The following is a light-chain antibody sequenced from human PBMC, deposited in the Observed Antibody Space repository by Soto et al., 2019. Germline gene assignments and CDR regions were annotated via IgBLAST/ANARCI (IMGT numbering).Light chain of an antibody. CDR1: QFVSTR. V-gene: IGKV3-15*01. CDR3: QEYFQWPPGM. J-gene: IGKJ1*01. Sequence: IVVTQSPATLSASPGERVTLTCRASQFVSTRLAWYQLRPGQVPRLLIYDAYTRALGISARFSGSGSGTEFTLTISSLQSEDFALYYCQEYFQWPPGMFGPGTKVDIK. CDR2: DAY.